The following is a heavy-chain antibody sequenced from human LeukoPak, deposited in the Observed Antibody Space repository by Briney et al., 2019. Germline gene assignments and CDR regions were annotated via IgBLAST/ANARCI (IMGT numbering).Heavy chain of an antibody. CDR2: ISNSGGSM. CDR1: GFTFSDYY. J-gene: IGHJ5*02. V-gene: IGHV3-11*01. CDR3: ARGATRTLTSFLDP. D-gene: IGHD3-9*01. Sequence: GGSLRLSCAASGFTFSDYYMSWIRQAPGKGLEWLSYISNSGGSMYHADSVKGRFTISRDNAKNSLYLQMNDLRAEDTAVYYCARGATRTLTSFLDPWGQGTLVTVSS.